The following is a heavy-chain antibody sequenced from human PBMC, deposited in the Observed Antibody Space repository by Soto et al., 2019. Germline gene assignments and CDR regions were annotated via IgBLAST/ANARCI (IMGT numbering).Heavy chain of an antibody. Sequence: SETLSLTCTVSGGSISSSIYYWGWVRQPPGKGLEWIGSIYYSGSTYYNPSLKSRVTISVDTSKNQFSLKLSSVTAADTAVYYCARHPGESIAVAPEIFDYWGQGTLVTVSS. CDR2: IYYSGST. V-gene: IGHV4-39*01. CDR1: GGSISSSIYY. J-gene: IGHJ4*02. CDR3: ARHPGESIAVAPEIFDY. D-gene: IGHD6-19*01.